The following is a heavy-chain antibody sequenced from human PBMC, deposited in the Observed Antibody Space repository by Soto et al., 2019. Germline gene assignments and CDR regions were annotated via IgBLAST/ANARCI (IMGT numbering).Heavy chain of an antibody. D-gene: IGHD6-13*01. CDR1: GFTFSSYG. CDR3: ARGAIAAAGTLDY. Sequence: PGVSLRLSCAASGFTFSSYGMHWVRQAPGKGLEWVAVIWYDGSNKYYADSVKGRFTISRDNSKNTLYLQMNSLRAEDTAVYYCARGAIAAAGTLDYWGKGTLVTVSS. V-gene: IGHV3-33*01. CDR2: IWYDGSNK. J-gene: IGHJ4*02.